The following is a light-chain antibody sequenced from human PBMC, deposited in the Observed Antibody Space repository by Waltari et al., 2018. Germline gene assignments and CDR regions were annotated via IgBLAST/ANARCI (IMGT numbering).Light chain of an antibody. CDR3: QQYGNAPIT. Sequence: VLPQSPGTLSSSPGETVSLSCRASHNINNNYLAWYQQRPGQSPRLLMYSISNRAPGIPDRFWGSGSGTDFTLTISRLEPEDFAVYYCQQYGNAPITFGQGTR. CDR1: HNINNNY. J-gene: IGKJ5*01. V-gene: IGKV3-20*01. CDR2: SIS.